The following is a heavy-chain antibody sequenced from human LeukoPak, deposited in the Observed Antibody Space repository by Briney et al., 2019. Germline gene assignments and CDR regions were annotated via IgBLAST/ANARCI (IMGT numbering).Heavy chain of an antibody. D-gene: IGHD3-22*01. V-gene: IGHV3-53*01. CDR3: ARSTRGSSGYYYWYAFDI. J-gene: IGHJ3*02. Sequence: PGGSLRLSCAASGFTVSTNYMSWVRQAPGKGLEWVSVIYSGGSTYYADSVKGRFTISRDNSKNTLYLQMNSLRAEDTAVYYCARSTRGSSGYYYWYAFDIWGQGTMVTVSS. CDR2: IYSGGST. CDR1: GFTVSTNY.